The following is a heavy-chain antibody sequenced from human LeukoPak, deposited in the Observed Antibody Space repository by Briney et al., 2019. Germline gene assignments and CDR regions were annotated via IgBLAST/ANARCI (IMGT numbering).Heavy chain of an antibody. CDR3: TRSGYRHPYHFDS. D-gene: IGHD3-22*01. CDR2: LYTGGGT. J-gene: IGHJ4*02. V-gene: IGHV3-53*01. Sequence: PGGSLRLSCAASGFTFSSYGMHWVRQAPGKGLEWVSVLYTGGGTDHADSVKGRFTISRDNSKNTLSLQMNSLRVEDTAIYYCTRSGYRHPYHFDSWGQGTLVTVSS. CDR1: GFTFSSYG.